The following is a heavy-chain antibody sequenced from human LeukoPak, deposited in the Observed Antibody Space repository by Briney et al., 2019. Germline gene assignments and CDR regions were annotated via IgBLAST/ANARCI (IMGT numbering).Heavy chain of an antibody. D-gene: IGHD3-22*01. CDR1: GFTFSSYA. J-gene: IGHJ4*02. CDR2: ISGSGGST. V-gene: IGHV3-23*01. Sequence: GGSLRLSCAASGFTFSSYAMSWVRQAPGKGLEWVSAISGSGGSTYCADSVKGRFTISRDNSKNTLYLQMGSLRAEDMAVYYCARVNYYGRGFDYWGQGTLVTVSS. CDR3: ARVNYYGRGFDY.